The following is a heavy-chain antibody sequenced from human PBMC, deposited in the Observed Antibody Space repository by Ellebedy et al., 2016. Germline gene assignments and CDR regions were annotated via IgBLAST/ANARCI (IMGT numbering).Heavy chain of an antibody. D-gene: IGHD1-1*01. CDR1: GFTFGIFA. V-gene: IGHV3-23*01. Sequence: GGSLRLSCATSGFTFGIFAMTWVRQAPGKGLEWVSTIGGGDYKFYAESVKGRFTISRDDSRNTLSLHMNNLRAEDPAVYYCAKDHFNDNGFYDAFDIWGQGTMVTVSS. CDR2: IGGGDYK. J-gene: IGHJ3*02. CDR3: AKDHFNDNGFYDAFDI.